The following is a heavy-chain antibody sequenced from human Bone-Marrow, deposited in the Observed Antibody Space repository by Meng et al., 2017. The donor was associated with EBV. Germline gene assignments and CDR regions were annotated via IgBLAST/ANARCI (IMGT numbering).Heavy chain of an antibody. Sequence: VQPQRWGAGLLNPSGTLSLTCAFYGGSFSGYYWSWIRQPPGKGLEWIGEINHSGSTNYNPSLKSRVTISVDTSKNQFSLKLSSVTAADTAVYYCASQIKYGDYDEGGFDYWGQGTLVTVSS. D-gene: IGHD4-17*01. CDR3: ASQIKYGDYDEGGFDY. CDR1: GGSFSGYY. CDR2: INHSGST. J-gene: IGHJ4*02. V-gene: IGHV4-34*01.